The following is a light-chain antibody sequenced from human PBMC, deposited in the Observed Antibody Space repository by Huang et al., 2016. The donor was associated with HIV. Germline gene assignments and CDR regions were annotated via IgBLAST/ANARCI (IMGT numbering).Light chain of an antibody. J-gene: IGKJ4*01. CDR3: QQYGNSPLT. CDR1: QSVSSSY. CDR2: DAS. Sequence: EIVLTQSPGTLSLSPGERATLSCRASQSVSSSYLAWYQQKPGQAPRLLIYDASSRATGIPDRFSGSGSGTDFTLTISRLETEDFAVYYCQQYGNSPLTFGGGTKVEIK. V-gene: IGKV3-20*01.